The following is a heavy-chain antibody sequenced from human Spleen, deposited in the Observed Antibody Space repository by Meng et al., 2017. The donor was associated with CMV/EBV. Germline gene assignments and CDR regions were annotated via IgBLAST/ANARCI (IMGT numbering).Heavy chain of an antibody. D-gene: IGHD3-9*01. V-gene: IGHV3-23*01. CDR1: GFTFSSYA. CDR3: ARDFYDILTGYQYYFDY. CDR2: ISASGDST. J-gene: IGHJ4*02. Sequence: GESLKISCAASGFTFSSYAMSWVRQAPGRGLEWVSTISASGDSTYYADSVKGRFTISRDNAKNSLYLQMNSLRAEDTAVYYCARDFYDILTGYQYYFDYWGQGTLVTVSS.